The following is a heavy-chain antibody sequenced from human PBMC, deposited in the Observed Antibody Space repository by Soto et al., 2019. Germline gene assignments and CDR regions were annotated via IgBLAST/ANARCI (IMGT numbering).Heavy chain of an antibody. J-gene: IGHJ4*02. V-gene: IGHV1-18*01. CDR2: ISAYNGNT. CDR1: GYTFTSYG. Sequence: GASVKVSCKASGYTFTSYGISWVRQAPGQGLEWMGRISAYNGNTNYAQKLQGRVTMTTDTSTSTAYMELRSLRSDDTAVYYCKGDAAGTDSDYWGQGTLVTVSS. D-gene: IGHD6-13*01. CDR3: KGDAAGTDSDY.